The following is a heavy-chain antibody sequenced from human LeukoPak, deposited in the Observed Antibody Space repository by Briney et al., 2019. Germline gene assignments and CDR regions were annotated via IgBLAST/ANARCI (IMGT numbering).Heavy chain of an antibody. D-gene: IGHD3-3*01. J-gene: IGHJ6*02. V-gene: IGHV4-39*01. CDR1: GGSISSSSYY. CDR2: IYYSGST. Sequence: SETLSLTCTVSGGSISSSSYYWGWIRQPSGEGLEWIGSIYYSGSTYYNPSLKSRVTISVDTSKNQFSLKLSSVTAADTAVYYCARSTRDYDFWSGYHYYYYGMDVWGQGTTVTVSS. CDR3: ARSTRDYDFWSGYHYYYYGMDV.